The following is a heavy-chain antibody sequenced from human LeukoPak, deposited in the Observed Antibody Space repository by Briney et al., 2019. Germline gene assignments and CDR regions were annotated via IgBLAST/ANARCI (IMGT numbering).Heavy chain of an antibody. CDR2: IWYGGSE. Sequence: PGGSLTLSCAASGFVFSGFGMHWVRQAPGRGLEWVAFIWYGGSEYYIDSVKGRFTISRDNFKNTLYLQMNSLRPEDTGLYYCARDGAAVTTPDYWGQGTLVTVSS. CDR1: GFVFSGFG. J-gene: IGHJ4*02. CDR3: ARDGAAVTTPDY. D-gene: IGHD4-17*01. V-gene: IGHV3-30*02.